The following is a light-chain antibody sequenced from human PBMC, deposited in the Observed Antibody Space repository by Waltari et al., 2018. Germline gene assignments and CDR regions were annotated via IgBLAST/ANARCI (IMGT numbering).Light chain of an antibody. V-gene: IGKV1-39*01. J-gene: IGKJ4*01. CDR2: AAS. CDR1: QSISSY. CDR3: XXXYSXLVT. Sequence: DIXXXXXXSSLSXXVGDRVTITCRASQSISSYLNWYQQKPGKAPKLLIYAASSLQSGVPSRFSGSGSGTDFTLTISSXXXXDXAXXXXXXXYSXLVTFGGGTKVEXK.